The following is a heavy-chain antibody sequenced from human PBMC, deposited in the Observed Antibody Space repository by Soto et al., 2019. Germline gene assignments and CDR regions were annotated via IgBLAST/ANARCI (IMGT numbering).Heavy chain of an antibody. CDR2: IYWNDDK. Sequence: SGPTLVNPTQTLTLTCTFSGFSLSTSGVGVGWIRQPPGKALEWLALIYWNDDKRYSPSLKSRLTITKDTSKNQVVLTMTNMDPVDTATYYCAHAYSSSRERFNWFDPWGQGTLVTVSS. CDR1: GFSLSTSGVG. D-gene: IGHD6-13*01. V-gene: IGHV2-5*01. J-gene: IGHJ5*02. CDR3: AHAYSSSRERFNWFDP.